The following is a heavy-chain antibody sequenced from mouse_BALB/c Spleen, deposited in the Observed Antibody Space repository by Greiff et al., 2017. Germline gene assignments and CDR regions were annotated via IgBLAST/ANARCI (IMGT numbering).Heavy chain of an antibody. V-gene: IGHV1S137*01. CDR3: ARDGNYYAMDY. D-gene: IGHD2-1*01. J-gene: IGHJ4*01. Sequence: QFQLQQSGAELVRPGVSVKISCKGSGYTFTDYAMPWVKQSHAKSLEWIGVISTYYGDASYNQKFKGKATMTVDKSSSTAYMELARLTSEDSAIYYCARDGNYYAMDYWGQGTSGTVSS. CDR2: ISTYYGDA. CDR1: GYTFTDYA.